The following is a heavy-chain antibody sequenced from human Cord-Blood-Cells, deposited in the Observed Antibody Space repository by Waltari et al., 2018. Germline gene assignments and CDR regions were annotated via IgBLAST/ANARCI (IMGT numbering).Heavy chain of an antibody. J-gene: IGHJ5*02. CDR2: ISYDGSNK. CDR3: ARDGREWYGDYWFDP. V-gene: IGHV3-30-3*01. Sequence: QVQLVESGGGVVQPGRSLRLSWAASGFTFRSYAIPWVRQAPGKGLEWVAVISYDGSNKYYADSVKGRFTISRDNSKNTLYLQMNSLRAEDTAVYYCARDGREWYGDYWFDPWGQGTLVTVSS. CDR1: GFTFRSYA. D-gene: IGHD4-17*01.